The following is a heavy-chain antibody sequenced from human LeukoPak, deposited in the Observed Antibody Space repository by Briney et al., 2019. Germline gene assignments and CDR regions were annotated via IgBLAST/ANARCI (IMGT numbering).Heavy chain of an antibody. J-gene: IGHJ4*02. CDR1: GVSTSSSNSY. D-gene: IGHD3/OR15-3a*01. V-gene: IGHV4-39*01. CDR2: IYYSGNT. Sequence: SETLSFTCTVSGVSTSSSNSYWGWIRQPPGKGLEWIGSIYYSGNTYYNASLKSQVSISIDTSKNQFSLRLTSVTAADTAVYYCARQTGSGLFILPGGQGTLVTVSS. CDR3: ARQTGSGLFILP.